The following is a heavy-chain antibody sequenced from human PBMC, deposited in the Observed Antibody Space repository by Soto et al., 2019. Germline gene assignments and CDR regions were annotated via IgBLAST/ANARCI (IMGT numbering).Heavy chain of an antibody. CDR1: GYIFTNYD. CDR2: VSGYTGNT. CDR3: ARFGSAPYYYYGVDV. V-gene: IGHV1-18*01. J-gene: IGHJ6*02. Sequence: QVQLVQSETEVKKPGASVKVSCKASGYIFTNYDITWVRQAPGQGLEWMGWVSGYTGNTKYAQKFQDRATMTTDTSTSTVYMELRSLRSADTAVYYCARFGSAPYYYYGVDVWGQGTTVFVSS. D-gene: IGHD3-10*01.